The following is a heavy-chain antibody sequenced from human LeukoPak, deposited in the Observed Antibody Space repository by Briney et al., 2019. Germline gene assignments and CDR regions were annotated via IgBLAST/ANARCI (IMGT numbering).Heavy chain of an antibody. D-gene: IGHD3-10*01. CDR3: ARHRGRGHRGYYYGSGSNDY. CDR2: IYYSGST. V-gene: IGHV4-30-4*08. CDR1: GGSISNTNYY. Sequence: PAQTLSLTCTVSGGSISNTNYYWIWLRQPPGKGLECIGYIYYSGSTYYNPSLKSRVTISVDTSKNQCSLKLSSVTAADTAVYYCARHRGRGHRGYYYGSGSNDYWGQGTLVTVSS. J-gene: IGHJ4*02.